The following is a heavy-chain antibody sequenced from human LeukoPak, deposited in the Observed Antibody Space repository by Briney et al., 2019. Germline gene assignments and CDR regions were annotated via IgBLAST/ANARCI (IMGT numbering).Heavy chain of an antibody. Sequence: SVKVSCKASGGTFSSYAISWVRQAPGQGLEWMGGIIPIFGTANYAQKFQGRVTITADKSTSTAYMELSSLRSEDTAVYYCARALFSYSSSGSYIFDYWGQGTLVTVSS. CDR3: ARALFSYSSSGSYIFDY. CDR2: IIPIFGTA. CDR1: GGTFSSYA. J-gene: IGHJ4*02. D-gene: IGHD6-6*01. V-gene: IGHV1-69*06.